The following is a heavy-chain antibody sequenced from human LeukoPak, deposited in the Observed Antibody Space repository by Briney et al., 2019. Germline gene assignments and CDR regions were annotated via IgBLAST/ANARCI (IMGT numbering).Heavy chain of an antibody. Sequence: GASVKVSCKASGYTFTSYYMHWVRQAPGQGLEWMGLINPSGGSTSYAQKFQGRVTMTGDTSTSTVYMELSSLRSEDTAVYYCASGGFGELLSPLGDYWGQGTLVTISS. D-gene: IGHD3-10*01. V-gene: IGHV1-46*03. J-gene: IGHJ4*02. CDR3: ASGGFGELLSPLGDY. CDR2: INPSGGST. CDR1: GYTFTSYY.